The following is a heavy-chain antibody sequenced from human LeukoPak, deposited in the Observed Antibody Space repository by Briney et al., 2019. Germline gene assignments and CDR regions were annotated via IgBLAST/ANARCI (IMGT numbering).Heavy chain of an antibody. J-gene: IGHJ4*02. V-gene: IGHV3-30*03. D-gene: IGHD3-9*01. CDR3: ARGDYDILTGYYGY. Sequence: GGSLRLSCAASGFTVSSNYMNWVRQAPGKGLEWVAVISYDGSNKYYADSVKGRFTISRDNSKNTLYLQMNSLRAEDTAVYYCARGDYDILTGYYGYWGQGTLVTVSS. CDR1: GFTVSSNY. CDR2: ISYDGSNK.